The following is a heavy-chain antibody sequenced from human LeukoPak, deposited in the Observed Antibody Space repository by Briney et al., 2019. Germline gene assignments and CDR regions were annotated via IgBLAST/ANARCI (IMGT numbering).Heavy chain of an antibody. J-gene: IGHJ4*02. CDR1: GDSISSGSH. CDR3: ARGVIASGGNDFDY. D-gene: IGHD6-13*01. V-gene: IGHV4-38-2*02. Sequence: SETLSLTCTVSGDSISSGSHWGWLRQPPGKGLEWIGCISHSGTTYYNPSFKSRVAISVDTSKKHFSLNLNSVTAADTAVYYCARGVIASGGNDFDYWGQGTLVTVSS. CDR2: ISHSGTT.